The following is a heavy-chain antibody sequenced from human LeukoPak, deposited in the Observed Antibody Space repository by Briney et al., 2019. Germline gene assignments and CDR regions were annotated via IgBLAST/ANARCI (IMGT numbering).Heavy chain of an antibody. J-gene: IGHJ4*02. CDR1: GYTFTGYY. CDR3: AREGPAVGATSPFDY. D-gene: IGHD1-26*01. CDR2: INPNSGGT. V-gene: IGHV1-2*02. Sequence: ASVKVSCKASGYTFTGYYMHWVRQAPGQGLEWMGWINPNSGGTNYAQKFQGRVTMTRDTSISTAYMELSRLRSDDTAVYYCAREGPAVGATSPFDYWGQGTLVTVSS.